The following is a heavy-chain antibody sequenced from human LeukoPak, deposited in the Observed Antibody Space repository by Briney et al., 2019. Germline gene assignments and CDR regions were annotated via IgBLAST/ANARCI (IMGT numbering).Heavy chain of an antibody. V-gene: IGHV4-34*01. CDR2: IHPSGST. Sequence: SDTLSLTCAVYGGSFSDYYWNWIRQPPGKGLEWIGEIHPSGSTTYNPSLQSRVTISVDTSQNQLSLKLSSVTAADTAVYYCARGVDEAKVGYWGQGSLVTVSS. CDR3: ARGVDEAKVGY. J-gene: IGHJ4*02. CDR1: GGSFSDYY.